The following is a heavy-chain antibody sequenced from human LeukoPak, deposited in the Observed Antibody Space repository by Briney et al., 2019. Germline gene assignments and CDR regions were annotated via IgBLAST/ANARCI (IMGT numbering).Heavy chain of an antibody. D-gene: IGHD6-13*01. CDR3: AREVGAGYSSSWYELSFDY. CDR1: GYTFTSYY. J-gene: IGHJ4*02. CDR2: ISPSGGST. Sequence: ASVKVSCKASGYTFTSYYMHWVRQAPGQGLEWMGIISPSGGSTSYAQKFQGRVTMTRDTSTSTVYMELSSLRSEDTAAYYCAREVGAGYSSSWYELSFDYWGQGTLVTVSS. V-gene: IGHV1-46*01.